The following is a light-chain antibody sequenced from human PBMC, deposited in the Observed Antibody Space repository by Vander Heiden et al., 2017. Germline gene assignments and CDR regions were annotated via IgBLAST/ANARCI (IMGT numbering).Light chain of an antibody. J-gene: IGLJ2*01. V-gene: IGLV6-57*01. CDR1: SGSTSNY. CDR2: EDN. CDR3: QSYDSSNVV. Sequence: NFMLTQPHSVSESPGMTVTISCTRSSGSTSNYVQWYQQRPGSSPTTVIYEDNQRPSGVPDRFSGSIDSSSNSASLTISGLKTEDEADYYCQSYDSSNVVFGGGTKLTVL.